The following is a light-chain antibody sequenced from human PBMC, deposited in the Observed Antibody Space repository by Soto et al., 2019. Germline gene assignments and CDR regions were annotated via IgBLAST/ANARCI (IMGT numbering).Light chain of an antibody. Sequence: DIVMTQSPDSLAVSLGERVTINCKSSQSVLYSSNNKNYLAWYQQKPRQPPKLLIYWASTRESGVPARFSGSGSGKDFTLTISSLQAEDVAVYYCQQNYSTLWTFGQGTKVEIK. CDR2: WAS. V-gene: IGKV4-1*01. CDR1: QSVLYSSNNKNY. CDR3: QQNYSTLWT. J-gene: IGKJ1*01.